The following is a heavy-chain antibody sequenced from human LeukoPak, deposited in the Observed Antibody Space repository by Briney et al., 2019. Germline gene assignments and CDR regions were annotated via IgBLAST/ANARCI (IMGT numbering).Heavy chain of an antibody. CDR1: GFTFSSYG. Sequence: GRSLRLSCAASGFTFSSYGMHWVRQAPGKGLEWVAGISYDGSNKYYADSVKGRFTISRDNSKNTLYLQMNSLRAEDTAVYYCAKDAAIVVTNGDFDYWGQGTLVTVSS. V-gene: IGHV3-30*18. J-gene: IGHJ4*02. CDR2: ISYDGSNK. CDR3: AKDAAIVVTNGDFDY. D-gene: IGHD5-12*01.